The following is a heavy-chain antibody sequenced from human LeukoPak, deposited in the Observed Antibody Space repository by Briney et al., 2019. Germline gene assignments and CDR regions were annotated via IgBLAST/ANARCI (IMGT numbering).Heavy chain of an antibody. Sequence: PGGSLRLSCAASGFTFSSYGMHWVRQAPGKGLEWVAFIRYDGSNKYYADSVKGRFTISRDNSKNTLYLQMNSLRAEDTAVYYCAKNQVVPAASYYFDYWGQGTLVTVPS. V-gene: IGHV3-30*02. CDR2: IRYDGSNK. D-gene: IGHD2-2*01. CDR3: AKNQVVPAASYYFDY. CDR1: GFTFSSYG. J-gene: IGHJ4*02.